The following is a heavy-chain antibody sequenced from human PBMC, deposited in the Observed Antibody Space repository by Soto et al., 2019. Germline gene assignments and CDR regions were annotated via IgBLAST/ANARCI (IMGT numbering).Heavy chain of an antibody. Sequence: SETLSLTCTVSGGSISSGGYYWSWIRQHPGKGLEWIGYIYYSGSTYYNPSLKSRVTISVDTSKNQFSLKLSSVTAADTAVYYCARVDGDYLFGDYWGQGTLVTVSS. V-gene: IGHV4-31*03. CDR1: GGSISSGGYY. CDR3: ARVDGDYLFGDY. D-gene: IGHD4-17*01. J-gene: IGHJ4*02. CDR2: IYYSGST.